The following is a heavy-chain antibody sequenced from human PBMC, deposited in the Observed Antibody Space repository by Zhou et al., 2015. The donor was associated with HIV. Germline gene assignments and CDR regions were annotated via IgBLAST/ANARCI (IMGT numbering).Heavy chain of an antibody. J-gene: IGHJ3*02. CDR2: INHDGSEK. D-gene: IGHD2-21*02. CDR1: GFTFSNYA. Sequence: VQLVESGGGVVQPGRSLRLSCAASGFTFSNYAMHWVRQAPGKGLEWVANINHDGSEKYCVDSVKGRFTISRDNGKNSLYLQMKSLRAEDTAVYYCARPVVVTAPWSAFDIWGQGTMVTVSS. V-gene: IGHV3-7*01. CDR3: ARPVVVTAPWSAFDI.